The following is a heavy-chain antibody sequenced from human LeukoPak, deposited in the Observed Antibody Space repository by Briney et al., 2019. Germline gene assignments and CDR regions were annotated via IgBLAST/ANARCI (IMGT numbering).Heavy chain of an antibody. J-gene: IGHJ3*02. V-gene: IGHV1-18*01. CDR2: ISAYDGNT. CDR3: ARSPFYGDPDAFDI. CDR1: GYTFTSYG. D-gene: IGHD4-17*01. Sequence: ASVKVSCKASGYTFTSYGISWVRQAPGQGLEWMGWISAYDGNTNYAQKLQGRVTMTTDTSTSTAYMELSSLRSEDTAAYYCARSPFYGDPDAFDIWGQGTMVTVSS.